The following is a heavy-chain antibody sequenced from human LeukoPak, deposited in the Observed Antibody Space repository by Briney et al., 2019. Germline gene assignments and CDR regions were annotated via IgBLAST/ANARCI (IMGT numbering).Heavy chain of an antibody. D-gene: IGHD4-17*01. J-gene: IGHJ4*02. CDR2: IYPGDSDS. V-gene: IGHV5-51*01. CDR1: GYAFTTYW. CDR3: ARGDGYYDY. Sequence: GGSLKISCKGSGYAFTTYWIGWVRQMPGKGLEWMGIIYPGDSDSRYSPSFQGQVSFSDDKSINTAYLQWSSLRASDTAMYFCARGDGYYDYWGQGTLVTVSS.